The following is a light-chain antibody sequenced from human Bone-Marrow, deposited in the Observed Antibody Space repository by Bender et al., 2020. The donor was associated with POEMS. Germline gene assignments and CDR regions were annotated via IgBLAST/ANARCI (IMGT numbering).Light chain of an antibody. CDR1: NSNIGTNA. V-gene: IGLV1-44*01. J-gene: IGLJ3*02. CDR2: SDN. CDR3: ATWGTNVEYGG. Sequence: QSVLTQPPSASGTPGQRVTISCSGSNSNIGTNAVNWYQQFPGTAPKLLIYSDNQRPSGVPARFYAFKSGTSASLAISGLQEEDKADYYWATWGTNVEYGGFGRETMLAGL.